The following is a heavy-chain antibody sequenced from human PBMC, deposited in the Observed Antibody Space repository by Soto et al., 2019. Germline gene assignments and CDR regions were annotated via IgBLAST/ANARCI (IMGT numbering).Heavy chain of an antibody. D-gene: IGHD3-22*01. CDR2: ISSSGGST. J-gene: IGHJ4*02. CDR1: GFTFSSYA. Sequence: QPGGSLRLSCAASGFTFSSYAMSWVRQAPGKGLEWVSTISSSGGSTYYADSVKGRFTISRDKSKNTMYLQMNSLRAEDTAVYYCAKLVGGRVVIMFDFWGQGTLVTVSS. CDR3: AKLVGGRVVIMFDF. V-gene: IGHV3-23*01.